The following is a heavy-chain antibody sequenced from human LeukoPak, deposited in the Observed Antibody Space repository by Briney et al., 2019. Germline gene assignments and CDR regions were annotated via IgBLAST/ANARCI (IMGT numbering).Heavy chain of an antibody. CDR2: INHSGST. CDR3: ARGPNIAAAGINY. Sequence: SETLSLTCAVYGGSFSGYYWSWIRQPPGKGLEWIGEINHSGSTNYNPSLKSRVTISVDTPKNQFSLKLSSVTAADTAVYYCARGPNIAAAGINYWGQGTLVTVSS. V-gene: IGHV4-34*01. J-gene: IGHJ4*02. CDR1: GGSFSGYY. D-gene: IGHD6-13*01.